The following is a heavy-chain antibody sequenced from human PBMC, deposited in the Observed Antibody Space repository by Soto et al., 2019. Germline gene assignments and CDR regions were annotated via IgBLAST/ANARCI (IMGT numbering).Heavy chain of an antibody. Sequence: ASVKVSCKASGYRFIGYYMHWVRQAPGQGLEWMGWINPNSGGTNYAQKFQGRVTMTRDTSISTAYMELSRLRSDDTAVYYCARDFVYSSTYYFDYWGQGTLVTVSS. J-gene: IGHJ4*02. CDR2: INPNSGGT. CDR3: ARDFVYSSTYYFDY. CDR1: GYRFIGYY. V-gene: IGHV1-2*02. D-gene: IGHD6-13*01.